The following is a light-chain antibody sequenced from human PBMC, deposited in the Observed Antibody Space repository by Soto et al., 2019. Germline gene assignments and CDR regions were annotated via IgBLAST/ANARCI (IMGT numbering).Light chain of an antibody. CDR3: QQYNNWPET. J-gene: IGKJ1*01. V-gene: IGKV3-15*01. Sequence: EIVMTQSPATLSVSPGERATLSCRASQSVSSNLAWYQQKPGQAPRLLIYGASTRATGIPARFSGSGSGTEFTLTISSLQSEDLAVYYCQQYNNWPETF. CDR2: GAS. CDR1: QSVSSN.